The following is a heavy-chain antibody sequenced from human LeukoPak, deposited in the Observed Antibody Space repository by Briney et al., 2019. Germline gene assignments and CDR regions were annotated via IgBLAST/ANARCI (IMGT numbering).Heavy chain of an antibody. Sequence: PSETLSLTCTVSGDSTSSVSYSWGWIRQPPGKVLEWIANIYYSGDTSFNPSLKRRVTISLDTSKNQFSLRLSSVTAADTAIYYCARRIVGVTFDYCGQGTLVTVSS. D-gene: IGHD1-26*01. CDR1: GDSTSSVSYS. J-gene: IGHJ4*02. CDR3: ARRIVGVTFDY. V-gene: IGHV4-39*01. CDR2: IYYSGDT.